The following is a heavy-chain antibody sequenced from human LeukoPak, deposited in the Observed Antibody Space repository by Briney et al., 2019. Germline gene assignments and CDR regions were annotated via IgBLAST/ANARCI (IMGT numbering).Heavy chain of an antibody. V-gene: IGHV3-23*01. CDR3: AKDLGWLRFRYYFDY. CDR1: GFTVSSNY. D-gene: IGHD5-12*01. J-gene: IGHJ4*02. CDR2: ISPSGDIR. Sequence: GGSLRLSCAASGFTVSSNYMSWVRQAPGKGLEWVSGISPSGDIRYYADSVKGRFTISRDNSKNTLYLQMNSLRAEDTAVYYCAKDLGWLRFRYYFDYWGQGTLVTVSS.